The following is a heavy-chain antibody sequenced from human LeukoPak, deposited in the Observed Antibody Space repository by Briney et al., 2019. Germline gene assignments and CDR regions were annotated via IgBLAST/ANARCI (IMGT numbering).Heavy chain of an antibody. CDR1: GFTFSSYG. J-gene: IGHJ4*02. CDR2: ISSSSSYI. D-gene: IGHD3-22*01. Sequence: GGSLRLSCAASGFTFSSYGMNWVRQAPGKGLERVSFISSSSSYIYYADSVKGRFTISRDNAKNSLYLQMNSLRAEDTAVYYCARDLRSSGYYAFDYWGQGTLVTVSS. CDR3: ARDLRSSGYYAFDY. V-gene: IGHV3-21*01.